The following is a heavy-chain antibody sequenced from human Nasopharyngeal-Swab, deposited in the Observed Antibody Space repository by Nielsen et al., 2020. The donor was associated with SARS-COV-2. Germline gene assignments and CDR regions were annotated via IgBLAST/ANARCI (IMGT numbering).Heavy chain of an antibody. CDR2: ISSSSSTI. CDR1: GFTFSSYS. J-gene: IGHJ4*02. CDR3: AREDKGQWLVPGSFDY. Sequence: GGSLRLSCAASGFTFSSYSMNWVRQAPGKGLEWVSYISSSSSTIYYADSVKGRFTISRDNAKNSLYLQMNSLRAEDTAVYYCAREDKGQWLVPGSFDYWGRGTLVTVSS. V-gene: IGHV3-48*04. D-gene: IGHD6-19*01.